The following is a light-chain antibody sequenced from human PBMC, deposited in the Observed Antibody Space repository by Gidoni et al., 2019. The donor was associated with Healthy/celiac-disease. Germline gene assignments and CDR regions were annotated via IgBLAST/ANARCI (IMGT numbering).Light chain of an antibody. J-gene: IGKJ4*01. V-gene: IGKV3-20*01. CDR3: QQYGSSPT. Sequence: IVLTQSPGTLSLSPGERATLSCSASQSVSSSYLAWYQQKPGQAPRLLIYGASSRATGIPDRLSGSGSGTDFTLTISRLEPEDFAVYYCQQYGSSPTFGGGTKVEIK. CDR2: GAS. CDR1: QSVSSSY.